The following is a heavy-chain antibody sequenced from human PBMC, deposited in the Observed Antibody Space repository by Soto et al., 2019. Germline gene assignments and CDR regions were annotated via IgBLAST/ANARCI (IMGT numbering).Heavy chain of an antibody. CDR3: SRGILV. CDR1: GGSINSGGYC. Sequence: QVQLQESGPGLVKPSQTLSLTCTVSGGSINSGGYCWSWIRQHPGKGLDWIGCISYGGSTSYNPCPMSRVTISVDTSKNQFSLKLTSVTAADTAVYYCSRGILVWGQGALITVSS. D-gene: IGHD5-18*01. J-gene: IGHJ4*02. CDR2: ISYGGST. V-gene: IGHV4-31*03.